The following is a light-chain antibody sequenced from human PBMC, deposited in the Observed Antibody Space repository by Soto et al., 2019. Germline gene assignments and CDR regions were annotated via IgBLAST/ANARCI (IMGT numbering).Light chain of an antibody. CDR3: QQYGSSPWT. Sequence: EKVMTQSPATLSLSPGESATLSCRASQNVSSSYLAWYQQKPGQAPRLLIYGASSRATGIPDRFSGSGSGTDFTLTISRLEPEDFAVYYCQQYGSSPWTFGQGTKVDIK. CDR2: GAS. J-gene: IGKJ1*01. CDR1: QNVSSSY. V-gene: IGKV3-20*01.